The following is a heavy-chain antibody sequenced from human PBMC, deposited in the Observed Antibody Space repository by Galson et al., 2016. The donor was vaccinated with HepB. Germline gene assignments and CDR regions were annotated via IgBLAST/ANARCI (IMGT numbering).Heavy chain of an antibody. V-gene: IGHV3-23*01. CDR3: AKEIVEWHGAFDI. J-gene: IGHJ3*02. CDR2: VTGSGGST. CDR1: GFTFYSYA. Sequence: SLRLSCAASGFTFYSYAMSWVRQAPGKGLEWVSAVTGSGGSTHYADSVKGRFTISRDNSKNTLYLQMNSLRAEDTAVYYCAKEIVEWHGAFDIWGQGALVSVSS. D-gene: IGHD3-3*01.